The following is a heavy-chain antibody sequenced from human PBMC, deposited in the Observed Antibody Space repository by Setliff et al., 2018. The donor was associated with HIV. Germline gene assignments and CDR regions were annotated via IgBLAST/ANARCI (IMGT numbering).Heavy chain of an antibody. V-gene: IGHV1-69*05. Sequence: SVKASCKSSGGTLSSYAISWVRQAPGQGLEWMGGIIPIFGTANYAQKFQGRVTITTDESTRTAYMEVSSLRSEDTAVYYCARDSDTAFDIWGQGTMVTVSS. CDR2: IIPIFGTA. D-gene: IGHD5-18*01. CDR1: GGTLSSYA. J-gene: IGHJ3*02. CDR3: ARDSDTAFDI.